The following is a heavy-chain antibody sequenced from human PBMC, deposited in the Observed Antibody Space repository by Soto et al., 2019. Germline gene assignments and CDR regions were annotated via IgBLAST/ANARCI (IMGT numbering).Heavy chain of an antibody. J-gene: IGHJ3*02. CDR2: INPSGGST. CDR3: ASNVGDYDSSGYGFSPDAFDI. V-gene: IGHV1-46*01. CDR1: GYTFTSYY. Sequence: ASVKVSCKASGYTFTSYYMHWVRQAPGQGLEWMGIINPSGGSTSYAQKFQGRVTMTRDTSTSTVYMELSSLRSEDTAVYYCASNVGDYDSSGYGFSPDAFDIWGQGTMVTVSS. D-gene: IGHD3-22*01.